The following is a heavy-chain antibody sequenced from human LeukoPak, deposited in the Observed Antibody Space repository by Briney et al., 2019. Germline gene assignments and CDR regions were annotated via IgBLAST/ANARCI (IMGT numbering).Heavy chain of an antibody. J-gene: IGHJ4*02. V-gene: IGHV4-4*07. CDR1: GGSISSYY. CDR3: ARDTSSYATGHFDY. Sequence: PSETLSLTCTVSGGSISSYYWSWIRQPAGKGLEWIGRIFTSGSTNYNPSLKSRVTMSVDTSKNQFSLKLSSVTAADTAVYYCARDTSSYATGHFDYWAREPWSPSPQ. D-gene: IGHD6-6*01. CDR2: IFTSGST.